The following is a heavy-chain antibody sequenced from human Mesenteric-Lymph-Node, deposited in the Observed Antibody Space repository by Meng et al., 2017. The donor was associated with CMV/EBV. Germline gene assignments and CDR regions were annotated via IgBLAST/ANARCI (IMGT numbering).Heavy chain of an antibody. Sequence: ASVKVSCKASGYTFTGYYMHWVRQAPGQGLEWMGWISPYNGNTNYAQNFQGRVTMTRDTSTSTAYMEVRSLRSDDTAVYYCARDGQLDYGMDVWGQGTTVTVSS. CDR1: GYTFTGYY. J-gene: IGHJ6*02. CDR2: ISPYNGNT. D-gene: IGHD2-2*01. CDR3: ARDGQLDYGMDV. V-gene: IGHV1/OR15-2*02.